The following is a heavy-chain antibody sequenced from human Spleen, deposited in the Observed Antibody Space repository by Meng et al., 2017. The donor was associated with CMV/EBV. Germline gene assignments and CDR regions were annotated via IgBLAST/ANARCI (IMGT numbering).Heavy chain of an antibody. CDR1: EYTLGNYW. V-gene: IGHV5-51*01. CDR2: IHPGDSDT. D-gene: IGHD1-1*01. CDR3: ARRRGGTTRFRVFDI. Sequence: GESLKISCEGSEYTLGNYWIDWVRQMPGKGLEWMGSIHPGDSDTRYSPSFHGQVTFSADKSIRTAYLQWSGLKASDTAMYYCARRRGGTTRFRVFDIWGQGTMVTVS. J-gene: IGHJ3*02.